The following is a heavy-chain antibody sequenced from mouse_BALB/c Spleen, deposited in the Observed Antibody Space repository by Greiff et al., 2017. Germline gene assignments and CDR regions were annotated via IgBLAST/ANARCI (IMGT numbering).Heavy chain of an antibody. J-gene: IGHJ2*01. CDR2: ISSGGSYT. CDR3: ARDLDYDFDY. V-gene: IGHV5-6*01. Sequence: EVHLVESGGDLVKPGGSLKLSCAASGFTFSSYGMSWVRQTPDKRLEWVATISSGGSYTYYPDSVKGRFTISRDNAKNTLYLQMSSLKSEDTAMYYCARDLDYDFDYWGQGTTLTVSS. D-gene: IGHD2-4*01. CDR1: GFTFSSYG.